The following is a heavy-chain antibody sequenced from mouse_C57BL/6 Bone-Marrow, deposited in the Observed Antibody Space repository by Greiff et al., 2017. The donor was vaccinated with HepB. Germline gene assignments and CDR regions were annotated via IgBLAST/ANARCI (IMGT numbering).Heavy chain of an antibody. J-gene: IGHJ3*01. CDR2: FYPGSGSI. CDR3: ARHEARYGNFRGTFAY. Sequence: VKLQESGAELVKPGASVKLSCKASGYTFTEYTIHWVKQRSGQGLEWIGWFYPGSGSIKYNEKFKDKATLTADKSSSTVYMELSRLTSEDSAVYFCARHEARYGNFRGTFAYWGQGTLVTVSA. CDR1: GYTFTEYT. D-gene: IGHD2-10*02. V-gene: IGHV1-62-2*01.